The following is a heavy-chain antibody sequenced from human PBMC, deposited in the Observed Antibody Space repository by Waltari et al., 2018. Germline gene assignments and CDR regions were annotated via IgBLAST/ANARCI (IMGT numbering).Heavy chain of an antibody. CDR3: ARDYCDRTNCHGMDV. CDR1: EFTFSSFV. V-gene: IGHV3-30*04. Sequence: QVQLVESGGGVVQPGRSLKLSWAASEFTFSSFVMHWVRQAPGKGLEGVAVISYNARNIYYVDSVKGRFTISRDNSKKTLFLQMNSLRAEDTAIYYCARDYCDRTNCHGMDVWGQGTAVTVSS. CDR2: ISYNARNI. J-gene: IGHJ6*02. D-gene: IGHD3-22*01.